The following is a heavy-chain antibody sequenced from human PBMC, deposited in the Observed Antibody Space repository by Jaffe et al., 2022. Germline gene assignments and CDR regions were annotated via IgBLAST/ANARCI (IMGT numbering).Heavy chain of an antibody. J-gene: IGHJ4*02. CDR1: GYSFTSYW. CDR3: VRHGLPYVDTAMVTPDY. D-gene: IGHD5-18*01. V-gene: IGHV5-51*01. Sequence: EVQLVQSGAEVKKPGESLKISCKGSGYSFTSYWIGWVRQMPGKGLEWMGIIYPGDSDTRYSPSFQGQVTISADKSISTAYLQWSSLKASDTAMYYCVRHGLPYVDTAMVTPDYWGQGTLVTVSS. CDR2: IYPGDSDT.